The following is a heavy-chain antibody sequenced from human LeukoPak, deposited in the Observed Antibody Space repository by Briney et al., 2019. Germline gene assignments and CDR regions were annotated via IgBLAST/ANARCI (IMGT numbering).Heavy chain of an antibody. CDR3: ARAIRLSGVRGVIITSRHYYMDV. V-gene: IGHV4-39*07. J-gene: IGHJ6*03. D-gene: IGHD3-10*01. Sequence: PSETLSLNCTVSGGSISSTSHYWGWIRQPPGKGLEWIGSIYHSGSTYYNPSLKSRATISVDTSKNQFSLKLSSVTAADTAVYYCARAIRLSGVRGVIITSRHYYMDVWGKGTTVTVSS. CDR1: GGSISSTSHY. CDR2: IYHSGST.